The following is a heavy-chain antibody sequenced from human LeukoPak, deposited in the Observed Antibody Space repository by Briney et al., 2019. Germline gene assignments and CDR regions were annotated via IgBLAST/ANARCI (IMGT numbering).Heavy chain of an antibody. J-gene: IGHJ4*02. CDR1: GDTFNDYY. CDR3: TRGHYFDY. Sequence: ASVNVSCKASGDTFNDYYMHWVRQAPGQGLEWMGRINPDSGDADYAHKFQGRVIVTRDTSISTVYMELRRLRSDDTAVYYCTRGHYFDYWGQGTLVTVSS. CDR2: INPDSGDA. V-gene: IGHV1-2*06.